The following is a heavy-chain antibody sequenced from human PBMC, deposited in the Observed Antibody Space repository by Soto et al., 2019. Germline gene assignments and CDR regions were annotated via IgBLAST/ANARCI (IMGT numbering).Heavy chain of an antibody. CDR3: ARHGSN. CDR1: GVSISNSSYY. CDR2: IYYSGIT. V-gene: IGHV4-39*01. J-gene: IGHJ4*02. Sequence: QLQLQESGPGLVKPSETLSLTCTVSGVSISNSSYYWGWIRRPPEKGLEWIGTIYYSGITYYNPSLKSRVTISVDTSKNQFSLKLTSETAADTAVYYCARHGSNWGQGTLVTVSS.